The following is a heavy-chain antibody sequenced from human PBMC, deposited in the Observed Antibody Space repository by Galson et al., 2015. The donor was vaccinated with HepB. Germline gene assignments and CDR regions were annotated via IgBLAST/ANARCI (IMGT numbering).Heavy chain of an antibody. J-gene: IGHJ5*02. CDR1: GFTFSSYG. CDR2: ISYDGSNK. V-gene: IGHV3-30*18. CDR3: AKVTYYDSSGGPSWFDP. Sequence: SLRLSCAASGFTFSSYGMHWVRQAPGKGLEWAAVISYDGSNKYYADSVKGRFTISRDNSKNTLYLQMNSLRAEDTAVYYCAKVTYYDSSGGPSWFDPWGQGTLVTVSS. D-gene: IGHD3-22*01.